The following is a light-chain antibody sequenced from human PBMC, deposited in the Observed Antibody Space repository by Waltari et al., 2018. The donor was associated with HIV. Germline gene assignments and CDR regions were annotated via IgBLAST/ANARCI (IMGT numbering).Light chain of an antibody. CDR2: ELC. Sequence: QSALTQPASVSGSPGPSTTISCTGTSSDVGGYNHVSWYQQHPGNAPKLVIYELCNPPSGVSNRFSGSKSGNTVSLTISGLQAEDEADYYCSSYTSSSTLSVFRTATKVTGL. CDR3: SSYTSSSTLSV. V-gene: IGLV2-14*01. CDR1: SSDVGGYNH. J-gene: IGLJ1*01.